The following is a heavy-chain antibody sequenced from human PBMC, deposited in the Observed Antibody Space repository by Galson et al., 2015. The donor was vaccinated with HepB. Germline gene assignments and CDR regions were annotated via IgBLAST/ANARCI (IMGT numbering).Heavy chain of an antibody. CDR2: IRNDGSNK. J-gene: IGHJ5*02. Sequence: SLRLSCAVSGFTLSNHGMHWVRQAPGKGLEWVAVIRNDGSNKYYADSVMGRFTIARDSSKNTLSLQMDSLRAEDTAVYYCAKGGTGTSTNWFDPWGQGTLVTVSS. CDR3: AKGGTGTSTNWFDP. V-gene: IGHV3-33*06. CDR1: GFTLSNHG. D-gene: IGHD1-7*01.